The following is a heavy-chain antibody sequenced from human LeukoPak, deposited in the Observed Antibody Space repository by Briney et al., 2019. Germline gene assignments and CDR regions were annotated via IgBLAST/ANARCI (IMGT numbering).Heavy chain of an antibody. CDR1: GGSISSYY. CDR3: ARDGYYGSGSYEDY. CDR2: IYYSGST. J-gene: IGHJ4*02. D-gene: IGHD3-10*01. V-gene: IGHV4-59*12. Sequence: SETLSLTCTVSGGSISSYYWSWIRQPPGKGLEWIGYIYYSGSTNYNPSLKSRVTISVDTSKNQFSLKLSSVTAADTAVYYCARDGYYGSGSYEDYWGQGTLVTVSS.